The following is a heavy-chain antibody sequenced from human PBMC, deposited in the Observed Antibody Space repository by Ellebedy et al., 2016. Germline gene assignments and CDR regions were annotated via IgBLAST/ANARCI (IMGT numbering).Heavy chain of an antibody. Sequence: SLKISXAASGFPFSVYDMSWIRQAPGKRLEWVANIRGRGSAVAYAGSVEGRFTVSRDNARNSLFLQMNSLRPEDTAIYYCAREAWKPLDYWGQGILVSVSS. V-gene: IGHV3-11*01. CDR1: GFPFSVYD. D-gene: IGHD1-1*01. J-gene: IGHJ4*02. CDR3: AREAWKPLDY. CDR2: IRGRGSAV.